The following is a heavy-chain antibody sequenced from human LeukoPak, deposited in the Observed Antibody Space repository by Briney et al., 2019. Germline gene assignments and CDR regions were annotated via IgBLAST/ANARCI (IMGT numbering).Heavy chain of an antibody. CDR3: AMTGGAYSYMDV. Sequence: SETLSLTCTVSGGSISSSSYYWGWIRQPPGKGLEWIGIIYYSGSTYYNPSLNSRVTISVDTSKNQFSLKLSSVTAADTAVYCCAMTGGAYSYMDVWGKGTTVTVSS. J-gene: IGHJ6*03. V-gene: IGHV4-39*01. D-gene: IGHD4/OR15-4a*01. CDR2: IYYSGST. CDR1: GGSISSSSYY.